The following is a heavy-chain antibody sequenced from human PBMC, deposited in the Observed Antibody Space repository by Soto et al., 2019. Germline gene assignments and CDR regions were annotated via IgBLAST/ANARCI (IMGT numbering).Heavy chain of an antibody. CDR2: ISSSSYI. J-gene: IGHJ4*01. D-gene: IGHD6-6*01. Sequence: GGSLRLSCAASGFTFTSYTMNWVRQAPGKGLEWVSSISSSSYIYYADSVKGRFTISRDNAKNSLNLQMNSLRAEDTAVYYCASSSSSVISDYWGQGTLVTVSS. CDR3: ASSSSSVISDY. CDR1: GFTFTSYT. V-gene: IGHV3-21*01.